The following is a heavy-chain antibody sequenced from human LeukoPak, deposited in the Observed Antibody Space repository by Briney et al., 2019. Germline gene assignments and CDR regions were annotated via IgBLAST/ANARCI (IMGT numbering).Heavy chain of an antibody. V-gene: IGHV1-69*13. CDR2: IIPIFGTA. J-gene: IGHJ6*02. CDR1: GGTFSSYA. D-gene: IGHD2-2*01. Sequence: SVPVSCKASGGTFSSYAISWVRQAPGQGLEWMGGIIPIFGTANYAQKFQGRVTITADESTSTAYMQLSSLRSEDTAVYYCARTSREIGCSSTSCGGMDVWGQGTTVTVSS. CDR3: ARTSREIGCSSTSCGGMDV.